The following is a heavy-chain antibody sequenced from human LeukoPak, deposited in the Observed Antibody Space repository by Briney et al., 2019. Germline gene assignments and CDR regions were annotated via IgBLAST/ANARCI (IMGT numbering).Heavy chain of an antibody. CDR3: AKFVSGYPPLDY. CDR1: GFTFSSYA. J-gene: IGHJ4*02. D-gene: IGHD3-22*01. V-gene: IGHV3-30*04. Sequence: HPGGSLRLSCAASGFTFSSYAMHWVRQAPGKGLEWVAVISYDGSNKYYADSVKGRFTISRDNSKNTLYLQMNSLRAEDTAIYYCAKFVSGYPPLDYWGQGTLVTVSS. CDR2: ISYDGSNK.